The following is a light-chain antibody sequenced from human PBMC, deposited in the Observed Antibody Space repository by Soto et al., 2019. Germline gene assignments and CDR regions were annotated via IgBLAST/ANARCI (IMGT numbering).Light chain of an antibody. CDR1: SSDVGSYNY. CDR3: SSFTSSGTRV. V-gene: IGLV2-14*01. J-gene: IGLJ3*02. CDR2: EVS. Sequence: QSALTQPASVSGSPGQSITISCTGTSSDVGSYNYISWYQQHPGRAPKVMIFEVSNRPSGVSDRFSGSKSGNTASLTISGLQPEDEADYYCSSFTSSGTRVFGGGTKVTVL.